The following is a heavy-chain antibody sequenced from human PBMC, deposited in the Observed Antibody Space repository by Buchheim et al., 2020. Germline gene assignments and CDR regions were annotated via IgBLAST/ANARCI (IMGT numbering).Heavy chain of an antibody. CDR2: ISSSGTTI. J-gene: IGHJ5*02. Sequence: QVQLVESGGGLVKPGGSLRLSCVASGFTFSDYYMTWIRQAPGKGLEWLSDISSSGTTIHYADSVRGRFTISRDNAKNSLDLQMNSLRAEDTAVYYCARWYSSSWYGNWFDPWGQGTL. CDR3: ARWYSSSWYGNWFDP. D-gene: IGHD6-13*01. CDR1: GFTFSDYY. V-gene: IGHV3-11*01.